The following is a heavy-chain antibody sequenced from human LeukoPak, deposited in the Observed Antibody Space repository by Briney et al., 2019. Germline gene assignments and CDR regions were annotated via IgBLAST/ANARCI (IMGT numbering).Heavy chain of an antibody. V-gene: IGHV4-34*01. D-gene: IGHD5-12*01. CDR1: GGSFSGYY. CDR3: ARVRAVATIRYNWFDP. CDR2: INHSGST. Sequence: SETLSLTCAVYGGSFSGYYWSWIRQPPGKGLEWIGEINHSGSTNYNPSLKSRVTISVDTSKNQFSLKLSSVTAADTAVYYCARVRAVATIRYNWFDPWGQGTLVTISS. J-gene: IGHJ5*02.